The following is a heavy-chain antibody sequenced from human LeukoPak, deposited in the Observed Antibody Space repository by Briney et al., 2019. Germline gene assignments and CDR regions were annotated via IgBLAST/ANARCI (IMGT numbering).Heavy chain of an antibody. J-gene: IGHJ4*02. V-gene: IGHV3-21*01. CDR3: AREPVIATTAIDY. Sequence: GGSLRLSCAASGFSFSTYNMNWVRQAPGKGLEWVSSISGSSNYIYYADSVKGRFTISRDNAKNSLYLQMNSLRAEDTAVYYCAREPVIATTAIDYWGQGTLVTVSS. D-gene: IGHD6-13*01. CDR1: GFSFSTYN. CDR2: ISGSSNYI.